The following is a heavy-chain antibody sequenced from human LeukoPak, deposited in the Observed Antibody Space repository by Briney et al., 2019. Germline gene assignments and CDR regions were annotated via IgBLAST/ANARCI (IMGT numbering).Heavy chain of an antibody. CDR2: MNPSSGNT. CDR3: ARGRTPNWGIAARPGGPAFDI. D-gene: IGHD6-6*01. Sequence: GASVKVSCKASGYTFTSYGISWVRQAPGQGLEWMGWMNPSSGNTGYAQKFQGRVTITRNTSISTAYMELSSLRSEDTAVYYCARGRTPNWGIAARPGGPAFDIWGQGTMVTVSS. CDR1: GYTFTSYG. J-gene: IGHJ3*02. V-gene: IGHV1-8*03.